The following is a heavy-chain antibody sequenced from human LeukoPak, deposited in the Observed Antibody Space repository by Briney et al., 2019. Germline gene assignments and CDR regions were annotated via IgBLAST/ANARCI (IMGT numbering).Heavy chain of an antibody. Sequence: GGSLRLSCAASGFTFSSYGMHWVRQARGKGLEWVAVISYDGSNKYYADSVKGRFTISRDNSKNALYLQMNSLRAEDTAVYYCARGIGSPSDFDSWGQGTLVTVSS. CDR2: ISYDGSNK. J-gene: IGHJ4*02. CDR3: ARGIGSPSDFDS. V-gene: IGHV3-30*03. D-gene: IGHD3-10*01. CDR1: GFTFSSYG.